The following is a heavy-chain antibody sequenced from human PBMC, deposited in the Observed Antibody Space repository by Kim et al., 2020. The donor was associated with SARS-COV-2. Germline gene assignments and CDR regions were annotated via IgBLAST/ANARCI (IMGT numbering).Heavy chain of an antibody. CDR1: GFTFSSYA. CDR3: ARARPYCSSTSCYKGGRWFDP. V-gene: IGHV3-30-3*01. Sequence: GGSLRLSCAASGFTFSSYAMHWVRQAPGKGLEWVAVISYDGSNKYYADSVKGRFTISRDNSKNTLYLQMNSLRAEDTAVYYCARARPYCSSTSCYKGGRWFDPWGQGTLVTVSS. CDR2: ISYDGSNK. J-gene: IGHJ5*02. D-gene: IGHD2-2*02.